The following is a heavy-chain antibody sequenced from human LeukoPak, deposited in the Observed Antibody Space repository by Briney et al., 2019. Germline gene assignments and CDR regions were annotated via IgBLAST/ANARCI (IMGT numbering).Heavy chain of an antibody. D-gene: IGHD3-9*01. CDR2: IRSKAYGGTT. CDR1: GFTFGDYA. V-gene: IGHV3-49*04. J-gene: IGHJ4*02. CDR3: TTDAPSYDIERSFDY. Sequence: GGSLRLSCTASGFTFGDYAMSWVRQAPGKGLEWVGFIRSKAYGGTTEYAASVKGRFTISRDDSKSIAYLQMNSLKTEDTAVYYCTTDAPSYDIERSFDYWGQGTLVTVSS.